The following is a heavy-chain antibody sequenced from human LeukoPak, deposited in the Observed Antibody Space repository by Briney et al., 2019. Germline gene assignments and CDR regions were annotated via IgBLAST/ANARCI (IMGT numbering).Heavy chain of an antibody. D-gene: IGHD2-21*02. V-gene: IGHV3-48*03. CDR2: ISSSGTTI. CDR3: ASAIGHCGGDCYSDY. CDR1: GFIFSSYE. Sequence: GGSLRLSCAASGFIFSSYEMTWVRQAPGKGLEWVSYISSSGTTIYYADSVKGRFTISRDNAKNSLYLQMNSLRADDTAVYYCASAIGHCGGDCYSDYWGQGTLVTVSS. J-gene: IGHJ4*02.